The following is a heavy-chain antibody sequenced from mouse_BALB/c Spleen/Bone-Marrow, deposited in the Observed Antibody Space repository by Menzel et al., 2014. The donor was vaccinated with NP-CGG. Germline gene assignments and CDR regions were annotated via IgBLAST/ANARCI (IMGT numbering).Heavy chain of an antibody. V-gene: IGHV1S16*01. Sequence: QVQLQQFGAKLVKPGASVMLSCKASGYTFTSYYMFWVKQRPGQGLEWIGEINPSNGGTVFNEKFKRKVTLTVDKSSSTAYMQLSGLTSEDSAVYYCTRSAGTGFAYWGQGTLVTVSA. CDR3: TRSAGTGFAY. CDR1: GYTFTSYY. J-gene: IGHJ3*01. CDR2: INPSNGGT. D-gene: IGHD3-3*01.